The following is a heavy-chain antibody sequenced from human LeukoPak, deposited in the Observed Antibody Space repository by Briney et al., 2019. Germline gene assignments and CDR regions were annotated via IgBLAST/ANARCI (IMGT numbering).Heavy chain of an antibody. CDR2: IIPILGIA. CDR3: ARTARPGWFDP. V-gene: IGHV1-69*04. Sequence: ASVKVSCKASGGTFSSYAIGWVRQAPGQGLEWMGRIIPILGIANYAQKFQGSVTITADKSTSTAYMELSSLRSEDTAVYYCARTARPGWFDPWGQGTLVTVSS. CDR1: GGTFSSYA. J-gene: IGHJ5*02. D-gene: IGHD6-25*01.